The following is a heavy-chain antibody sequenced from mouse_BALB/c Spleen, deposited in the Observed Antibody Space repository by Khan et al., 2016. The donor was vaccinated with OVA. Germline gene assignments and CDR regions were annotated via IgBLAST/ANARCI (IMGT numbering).Heavy chain of an antibody. J-gene: IGHJ4*01. Sequence: VQLQESGPGLVAPSQSLSITCTVSGFSLISYGVSWVRQPPGKGLEWLGVIWGDGNTNFHSALRSRLSISKDNSKSQVFLKLNSLQTDDTATYYCAKDRGYYAVDYWGQGTSVTVSS. CDR2: IWGDGNT. CDR3: AKDRGYYAVDY. CDR1: GFSLISYG. V-gene: IGHV2-3*01.